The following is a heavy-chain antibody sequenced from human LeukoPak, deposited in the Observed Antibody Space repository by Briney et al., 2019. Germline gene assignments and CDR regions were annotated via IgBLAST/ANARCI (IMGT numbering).Heavy chain of an antibody. Sequence: GGSLRLSCAASGFTFSDHYMHWVRQAPGKGLEWVAVISYDGSNKYYADSVKGRFTISRDNSKNTLYLQMNSLRAEDTAVYYCARGAYYDILTGYPVFDYWGQGTLVTVSS. CDR1: GFTFSDHY. V-gene: IGHV3-30-3*01. D-gene: IGHD3-9*01. CDR3: ARGAYYDILTGYPVFDY. J-gene: IGHJ4*02. CDR2: ISYDGSNK.